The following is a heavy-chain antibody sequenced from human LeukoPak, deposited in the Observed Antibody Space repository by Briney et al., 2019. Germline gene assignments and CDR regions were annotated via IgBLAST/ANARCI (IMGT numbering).Heavy chain of an antibody. CDR3: ARDRDGYSGYTD. CDR1: GYTFTSYG. CDR2: MSAYNNNT. Sequence: ASVKVSCKASGYTFTSYGISWVRQAPGQGLEWRGWMSAYNNNTNYAQKLQGRVTMTTDTSTSTTYMELRSLRSDDTAVYYCARDRDGYSGYTDWGQGTLVTVSS. D-gene: IGHD5-24*01. J-gene: IGHJ4*02. V-gene: IGHV1-18*01.